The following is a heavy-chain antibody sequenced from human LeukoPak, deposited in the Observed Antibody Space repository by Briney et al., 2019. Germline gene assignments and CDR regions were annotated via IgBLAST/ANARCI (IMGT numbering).Heavy chain of an antibody. CDR3: ASEYSSSSFDY. CDR1: GGSISGYY. V-gene: IGHV4-34*01. CDR2: INHSGST. Sequence: PSETLSLTCAVYGGSISGYYWSWIRQPPGKGLEWIGEINHSGSTNYNPSLKSRVTISVDTSKNQFSLKLSSVTAADTAVYYCASEYSSSSFDYWGQGTLVTVSS. J-gene: IGHJ4*02. D-gene: IGHD6-6*01.